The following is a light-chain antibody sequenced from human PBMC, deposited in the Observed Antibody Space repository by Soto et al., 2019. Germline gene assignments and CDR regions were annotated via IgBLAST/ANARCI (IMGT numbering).Light chain of an antibody. CDR3: MQALQTPIT. CDR1: QSLLHSNGKKY. V-gene: IGKV2-28*01. J-gene: IGKJ5*01. Sequence: DIVMTQSPLSLPVTPGEPASISCRSSQSLLHSNGKKYMAWYLQKPGQSPQLLIYLGSNRASGVPDRFSASGSGTDFTLKISRVEAEDVGVYYCMQALQTPITFGQGTRLEIK. CDR2: LGS.